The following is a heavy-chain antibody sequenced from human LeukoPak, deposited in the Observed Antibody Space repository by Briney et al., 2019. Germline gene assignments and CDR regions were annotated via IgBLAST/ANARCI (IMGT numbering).Heavy chain of an antibody. V-gene: IGHV3-30*03. Sequence: GGSLRLSCAASGFTFSSYGMHWVRQAPGQGLEWVAVISYDGSNKYYADSVKGRFTISRDNSKNTLYLQMSGLRPEDTALYYCAGVWGPSSAWPWAFEYWGQGTLVTVSS. CDR3: AGVWGPSSAWPWAFEY. J-gene: IGHJ4*02. CDR1: GFTFSSYG. CDR2: ISYDGSNK. D-gene: IGHD6-13*01.